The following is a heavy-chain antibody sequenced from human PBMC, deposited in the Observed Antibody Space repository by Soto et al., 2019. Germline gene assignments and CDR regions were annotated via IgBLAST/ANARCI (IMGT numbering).Heavy chain of an antibody. CDR3: ARDLHDYVSFRFDP. D-gene: IGHD3-16*01. CDR2: ISRSSSYI. J-gene: IGHJ5*02. CDR1: GFTFSSYS. V-gene: IGHV3-21*01. Sequence: PGGSLRLSCAASGFTFSSYSMNRVRQAPGKGLEWVSSISRSSSYIYYADSVKGRFTISRDNAKNSLYLQMNSLRAEDTAVYYCARDLHDYVSFRFDPWGQGTLVTVSS.